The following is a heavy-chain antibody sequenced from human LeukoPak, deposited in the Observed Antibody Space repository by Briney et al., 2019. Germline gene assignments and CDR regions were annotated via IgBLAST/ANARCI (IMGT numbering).Heavy chain of an antibody. CDR1: GFTFRNYV. D-gene: IGHD5-18*01. CDR2: IRCKAYGGTT. J-gene: IGHJ4*02. Sequence: PGGTLRLSCAASGFTFRNYVIHWVRQAPGKGLEWVGFIRCKAYGGTTEYAASVKGGFTISRDDSKSIAYLQMNSLKTEDTAVYYCTRPTAMPIAYDYWGQGTLVTVSS. V-gene: IGHV3-49*04. CDR3: TRPTAMPIAYDY.